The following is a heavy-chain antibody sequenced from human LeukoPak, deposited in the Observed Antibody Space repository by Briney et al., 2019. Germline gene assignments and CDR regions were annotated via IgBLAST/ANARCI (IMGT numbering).Heavy chain of an antibody. Sequence: GRSLRLSCAASGVTFSSYAMSWVRQAPGKGLEWVSTISGSGGTTYYADSVKGRFAISRDNSKSTLYLQMNSLRVEDTAVYYCAKDRGSASGLDFHHWGQGTRVTVSS. CDR2: ISGSGGTT. CDR1: GVTFSSYA. V-gene: IGHV3-23*01. CDR3: AKDRGSASGLDFHH. D-gene: IGHD6-6*01. J-gene: IGHJ1*01.